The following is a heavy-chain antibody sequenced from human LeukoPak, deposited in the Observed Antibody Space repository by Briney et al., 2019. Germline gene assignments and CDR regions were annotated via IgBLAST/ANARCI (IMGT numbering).Heavy chain of an antibody. CDR3: ARGLYRSSVAGPGGY. V-gene: IGHV1-69*13. Sequence: SVKVSCKASGGTFSSYAISWVRQAPGQGLEWMGGIIPIFGTANYAQKFQGRVTTTADESTSTAYMELSSLRSEDTAVYYCARGLYRSSVAGPGGYWGQGTLVTVSS. CDR1: GGTFSSYA. CDR2: IIPIFGTA. D-gene: IGHD6-19*01. J-gene: IGHJ4*02.